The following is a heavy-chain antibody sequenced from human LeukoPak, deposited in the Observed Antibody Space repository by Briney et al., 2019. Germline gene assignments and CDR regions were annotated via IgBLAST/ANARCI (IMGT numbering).Heavy chain of an antibody. D-gene: IGHD2-8*01. CDR3: ARAHCTNGVCYYYFDY. CDR2: ISYDGSNK. Sequence: GGSLRLSCAASGFTFSSYAMNWVRQAPGKGLEWVAVISYDGSNKYYADSVKGRFTISRDNSKNTLYLQMNSLRAEDTAVYYCARAHCTNGVCYYYFDYWGQGTLVTVSS. CDR1: GFTFSSYA. J-gene: IGHJ4*02. V-gene: IGHV3-30-3*01.